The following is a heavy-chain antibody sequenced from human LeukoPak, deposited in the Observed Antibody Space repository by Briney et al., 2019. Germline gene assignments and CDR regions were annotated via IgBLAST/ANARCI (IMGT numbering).Heavy chain of an antibody. CDR3: TATMVRGVDSFYYFDY. V-gene: IGHV3-15*01. CDR1: GFTFSNAW. J-gene: IGHJ4*02. Sequence: AGGSLRLSCAASGFTFSNAWTSWVRQAPGKGLEWVGRIKSKTDGGTTDYAAPVKGRFTISRDDSKNTLYLQMNRLKTEDTAVYYCTATMVRGVDSFYYFDYWGQGTLVTFSS. CDR2: IKSKTDGGTT. D-gene: IGHD3-10*01.